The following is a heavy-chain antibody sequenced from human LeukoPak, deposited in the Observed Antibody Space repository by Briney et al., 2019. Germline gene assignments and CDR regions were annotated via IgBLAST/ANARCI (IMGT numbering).Heavy chain of an antibody. CDR3: AKDLGLSVGTTPFDF. CDR1: GFTFSSYA. CDR2: IKGSDGST. V-gene: IGHV3-23*01. Sequence: GRSLRLSCEVSGFTFSSYAMSWVRQAPGKGLEWISTIKGSDGSTYFADSVKGRYTISRDNSKNTLYLQMDSLRAEDTAIYYCAKDLGLSVGTTPFDFWGQGTLVTVSS. D-gene: IGHD1-26*01. J-gene: IGHJ4*02.